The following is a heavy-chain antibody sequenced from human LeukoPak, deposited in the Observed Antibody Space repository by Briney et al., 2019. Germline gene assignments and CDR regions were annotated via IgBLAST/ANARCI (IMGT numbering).Heavy chain of an antibody. Sequence: GGSLRLSWAASGFTFSKAWMSWVRQAPGKGLEWVGRIKSKTDGGTTDYAAPVKGRFTISRDDSKNTLYLQMNSLKTEDTAVYYCTTGDSGSEFDYWGQGTLVTVSS. CDR2: IKSKTDGGTT. V-gene: IGHV3-15*01. D-gene: IGHD1-26*01. CDR3: TTGDSGSEFDY. CDR1: GFTFSKAW. J-gene: IGHJ4*02.